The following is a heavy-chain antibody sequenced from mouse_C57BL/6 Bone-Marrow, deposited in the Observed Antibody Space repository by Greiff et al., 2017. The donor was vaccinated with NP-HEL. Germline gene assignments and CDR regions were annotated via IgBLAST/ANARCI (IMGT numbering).Heavy chain of an antibody. Sequence: VQLKESGAELVRPGASVKLSCTASGFNIKDDYMHWVKQRPEQGLEWIGWIDPENGDTEYASKFQGKATITADTSSNTAYLQLSSLTSEDTAVYYCTVITTGVGQFAYWGQGTLVTVSA. CDR1: GFNIKDDY. V-gene: IGHV14-4*01. D-gene: IGHD1-1*01. CDR3: TVITTGVGQFAY. CDR2: IDPENGDT. J-gene: IGHJ3*01.